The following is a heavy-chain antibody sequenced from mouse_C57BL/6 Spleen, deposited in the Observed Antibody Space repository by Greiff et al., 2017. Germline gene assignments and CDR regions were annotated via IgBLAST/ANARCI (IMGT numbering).Heavy chain of an antibody. CDR1: GYTFTDYN. CDR3: ARMHYGSSYGFAY. CDR2: INPNNGGT. D-gene: IGHD1-1*01. J-gene: IGHJ3*01. Sequence: EVQGVESGPELVKPGASVKMSCKASGYTFTDYNMHWVKQSHEKSLEWIGYINPNNGGTSYNQKFKGKATLTVNKSSSTAYMELRSLTSEDSAVYYCARMHYGSSYGFAYWGQGTLVTVSA. V-gene: IGHV1-22*01.